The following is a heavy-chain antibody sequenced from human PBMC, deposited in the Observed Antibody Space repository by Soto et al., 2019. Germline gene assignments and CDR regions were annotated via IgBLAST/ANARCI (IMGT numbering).Heavy chain of an antibody. J-gene: IGHJ6*02. CDR2: ISSTSSPT. V-gene: IGHV3-21*04. CDR1: GFTFSSYS. Sequence: PGGSLRLSCVDSGFTFSSYSMNWVRQAPGKGLEWVSSISSTSSPTFYADSLKGRFTISRDNAKSTLYLQMNSLRAEDTALYYCAKGRSYYYYGVDVWGQGTTVTVSS. CDR3: AKGRSYYYYGVDV.